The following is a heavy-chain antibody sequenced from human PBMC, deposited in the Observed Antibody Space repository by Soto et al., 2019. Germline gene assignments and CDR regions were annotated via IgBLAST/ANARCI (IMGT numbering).Heavy chain of an antibody. Sequence: ASLKVSCKASGYTFTVYYMHWVRQAPGQGLEWMGWINPNSGGTNYAQKFQGWVTMTRDTSISTAYMELSRLRSDDTAVYYCAREDWGIAARPSPHAMDVWGQGTTVTVSS. CDR1: GYTFTVYY. D-gene: IGHD6-6*01. CDR3: AREDWGIAARPSPHAMDV. CDR2: INPNSGGT. V-gene: IGHV1-2*04. J-gene: IGHJ6*02.